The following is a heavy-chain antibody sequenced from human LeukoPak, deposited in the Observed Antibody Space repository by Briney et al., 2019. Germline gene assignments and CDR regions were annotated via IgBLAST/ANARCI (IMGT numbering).Heavy chain of an antibody. J-gene: IGHJ4*02. Sequence: GGSLRLSCAASGFTFSHYAMSWVRQAPGKGLGWISAITDSGGDTCHPDSVKGRFTISKDNSKSTLDLQMNSLRAEHTAIYYCAKGSAAARPYYFDFWGQGTLVTVSS. CDR3: AKGSAAARPYYFDF. V-gene: IGHV3-23*01. CDR1: GFTFSHYA. D-gene: IGHD6-6*01. CDR2: ITDSGGDT.